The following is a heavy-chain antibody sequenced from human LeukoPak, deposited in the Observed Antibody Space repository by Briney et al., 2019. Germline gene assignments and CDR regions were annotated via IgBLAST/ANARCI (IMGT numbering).Heavy chain of an antibody. D-gene: IGHD2-2*02. Sequence: GGSLRLSCAASGFTFSSYGMHWVRQAPGKGLEWVAVISYDGSNKYYADSVKGRFTISRDNSKNTLYLQMNSLRAEDTAVYYCAKDKGYCSSTSCYTPGYWGQGTLVTASS. J-gene: IGHJ4*02. CDR2: ISYDGSNK. V-gene: IGHV3-30*18. CDR3: AKDKGYCSSTSCYTPGY. CDR1: GFTFSSYG.